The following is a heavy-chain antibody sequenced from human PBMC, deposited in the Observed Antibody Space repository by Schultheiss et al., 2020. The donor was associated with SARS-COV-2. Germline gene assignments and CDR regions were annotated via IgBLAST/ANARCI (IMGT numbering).Heavy chain of an antibody. D-gene: IGHD5-24*01. CDR3: ARDKSYNYGMDV. V-gene: IGHV3-33*01. J-gene: IGHJ6*02. CDR1: GFTFRDYG. Sequence: GGSLRLSCAASGFTFRDYGMHWVRQAPGKGLEWVAAMWYDGSNEYHADSVKGRFTISRDNSKDTLYLQMNSLRADDTAVYFCARDKSYNYGMDVWGQGTTVTVSS. CDR2: MWYDGSNE.